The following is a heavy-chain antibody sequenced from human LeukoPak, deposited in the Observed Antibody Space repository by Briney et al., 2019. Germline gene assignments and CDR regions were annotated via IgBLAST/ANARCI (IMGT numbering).Heavy chain of an antibody. CDR2: ISGSGGST. D-gene: IGHD6-19*01. CDR3: AKDRNPHRVAGANLLDY. Sequence: GGSLRLSCAASGFTFSCYAVSWVRQAPGKGLEWVSAISGSGGSTYYADSVKGRFTISRDNSKNTLYLQMNSLRDEDTATYYCAKDRNPHRVAGANLLDYWGQGTLVIVSS. J-gene: IGHJ4*02. V-gene: IGHV3-23*01. CDR1: GFTFSCYA.